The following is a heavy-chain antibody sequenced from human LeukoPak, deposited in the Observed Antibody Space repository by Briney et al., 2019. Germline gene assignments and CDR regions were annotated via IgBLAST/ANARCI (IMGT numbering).Heavy chain of an antibody. CDR3: ARDPLSSSGYPEDY. CDR2: ISGSGGST. D-gene: IGHD6-19*01. Sequence: GGSLRLSCAASGFTFSSYAMSWVRQAPGKGLEWVSAISGSGGSTYYADSVKGRFTISRDNSKNTLYLQMNSLRAEDTAVYYCARDPLSSSGYPEDYWGQGTLVTVSS. V-gene: IGHV3-23*01. CDR1: GFTFSSYA. J-gene: IGHJ4*02.